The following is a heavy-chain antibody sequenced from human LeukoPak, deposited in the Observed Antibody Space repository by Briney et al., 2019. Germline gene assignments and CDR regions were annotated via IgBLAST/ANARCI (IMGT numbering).Heavy chain of an antibody. V-gene: IGHV5-51*01. CDR3: ARRYCSSISCNPYFFDY. J-gene: IGHJ4*02. Sequence: GESLKISCQGSGYTFSNYYIGWVRQMPGKGLEWMGIISPGDSDARYSPSFQGQVTISADKSISTAYLRWSSLKASDTVIYYCARRYCSSISCNPYFFDYWGQGTLVSVSS. D-gene: IGHD2-2*01. CDR2: ISPGDSDA. CDR1: GYTFSNYY.